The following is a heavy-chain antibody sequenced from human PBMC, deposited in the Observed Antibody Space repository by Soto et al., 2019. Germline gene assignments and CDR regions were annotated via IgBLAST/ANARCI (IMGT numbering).Heavy chain of an antibody. CDR1: GFTFSSYA. D-gene: IGHD3-3*01. CDR3: GRDYDFWSGYQSYYYMDV. J-gene: IGHJ6*03. V-gene: IGHV3-23*01. CDR2: ISGSGGST. Sequence: PGGSLRLSCAASGFTFSSYAMSWVRQAPGKGLEWVSAISGSGGSTYYADSVKGRFTISRDNSKNTLYLQMNSLRAEDTAVYYCGRDYDFWSGYQSYYYMDVWGKGTTVTVSS.